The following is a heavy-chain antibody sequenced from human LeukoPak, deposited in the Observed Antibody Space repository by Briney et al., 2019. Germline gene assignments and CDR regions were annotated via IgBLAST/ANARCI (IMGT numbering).Heavy chain of an antibody. CDR2: INTNTGNP. J-gene: IGHJ4*02. Sequence: GASVKVSCKASGYTFTSYTMNWVRQAPGQGLEWMGWINTNTGNPTYAQGFTGRFVFSLDTSVSTAYLQISSLKAEDTAIYYCARAHPRYSYGPPFIDYWGQGTLVTVSS. CDR1: GYTFTSYT. D-gene: IGHD5-18*01. V-gene: IGHV7-4-1*02. CDR3: ARAHPRYSYGPPFIDY.